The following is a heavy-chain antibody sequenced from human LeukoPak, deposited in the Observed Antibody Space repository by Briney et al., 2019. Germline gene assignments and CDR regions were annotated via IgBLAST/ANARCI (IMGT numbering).Heavy chain of an antibody. CDR2: INHSGST. J-gene: IGHJ3*02. D-gene: IGHD3-3*01. CDR1: GGSFSGYY. CDR3: ARGGRWSGYYTKAAFDI. Sequence: PSETLSLTCAVYGGSFSGYYWSWIRQPPGKGLEWIGEINHSGSTNYNPSLKSRVTISVDTSKNQSSLKLSSVTAADTAVYYCARGGRWSGYYTKAAFDIWGQGTMVTVSS. V-gene: IGHV4-34*01.